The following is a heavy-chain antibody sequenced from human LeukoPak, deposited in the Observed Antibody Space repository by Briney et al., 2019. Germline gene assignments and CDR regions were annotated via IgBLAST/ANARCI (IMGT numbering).Heavy chain of an antibody. D-gene: IGHD5-12*01. CDR1: GGSISSSSDY. J-gene: IGHJ4*02. V-gene: IGHV4-39*01. CDR2: IYYSGRT. CDR3: ASDPSGYDSPYFDY. Sequence: WETLSLTCTVSGGSISSSSDYWGWIRQPPGKGLEWIGSIYYSGRTYYNPTLKSRVTISVDTSKTQFYLKLSSVTAADTAVYYCASDPSGYDSPYFDYWGQGNLVTVYS.